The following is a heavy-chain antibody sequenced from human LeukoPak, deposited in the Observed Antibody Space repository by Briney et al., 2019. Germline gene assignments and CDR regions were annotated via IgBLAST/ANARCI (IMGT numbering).Heavy chain of an antibody. CDR3: ARVTGYMTEDYFDY. CDR2: IYYSGNT. D-gene: IGHD6-13*01. Sequence: PSETLSLICTVSGDSISNYYWSWIRQPPGKGLEWIGYIYYSGNTNYNPSLKSRVTISVVTSKNQLSLKLSSVTAADTAVYYCARVTGYMTEDYFDYWGQGTLITVSS. CDR1: GDSISNYY. V-gene: IGHV4-59*01. J-gene: IGHJ4*02.